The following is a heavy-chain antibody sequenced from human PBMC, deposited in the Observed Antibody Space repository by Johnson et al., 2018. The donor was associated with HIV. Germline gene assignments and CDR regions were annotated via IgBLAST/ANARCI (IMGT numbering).Heavy chain of an antibody. CDR2: ISYDGSNK. J-gene: IGHJ3*02. Sequence: QVQLVESGGGLVQPGGSLRLSCAASGFTFSNAWMSWVRQAPGKGLEWVAVISYDGSNKYYADSVKGRFTVSRDSSKNTLYLQVNSLRAEDTAVYYCARGSRYTYDNDDVHLLQAFDIWGQGTMVTVSS. D-gene: IGHD3-16*01. CDR1: GFTFSNAW. V-gene: IGHV3-30*03. CDR3: ARGSRYTYDNDDVHLLQAFDI.